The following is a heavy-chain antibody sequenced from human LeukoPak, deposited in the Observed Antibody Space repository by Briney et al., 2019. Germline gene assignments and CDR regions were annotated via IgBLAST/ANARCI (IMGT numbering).Heavy chain of an antibody. CDR2: INQDGSKT. J-gene: IGHJ4*02. Sequence: PGGSLRLSCEASDFIFSHSWMSWVRQAPGKGLEWVAHINQDGSKTYYVDSVKGRFTVSRDNARNSLFLQMNSLRAEDTAVYFCARDSSRGDLDFWAQGTLVTVSS. V-gene: IGHV3-7*01. D-gene: IGHD4-17*01. CDR1: DFIFSHSW. CDR3: ARDSSRGDLDF.